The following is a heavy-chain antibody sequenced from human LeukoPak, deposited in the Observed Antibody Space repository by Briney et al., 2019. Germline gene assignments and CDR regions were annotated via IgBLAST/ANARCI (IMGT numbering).Heavy chain of an antibody. CDR1: GYTFIGYW. Sequence: GESLKISCKGSGYTFIGYWIGWVRQMPGKGLEWMGITNPGDSDTRYSPSFQGQVTMSADKSISTAYLQWSSLKASDTAMYYCARGRGPTVITNFDYWGQGTLVTVSS. CDR3: ARGRGPTVITNFDY. CDR2: TNPGDSDT. J-gene: IGHJ4*02. V-gene: IGHV5-51*01. D-gene: IGHD4-11*01.